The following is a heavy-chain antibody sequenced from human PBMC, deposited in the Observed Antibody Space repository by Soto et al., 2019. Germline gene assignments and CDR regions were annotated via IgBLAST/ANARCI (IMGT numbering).Heavy chain of an antibody. CDR3: ARRWGAAFDY. CDR1: GGSISSYY. D-gene: IGHD1-26*01. Sequence: QVQLQESGPGLVKPSETLSLTWTVSGGSISSYYWSWIRQPPGKGLEWIGYIYYSGSTNYNPSLKSRVTISVDTSNNQFSLKLSSVTAADTAVNYCARRWGAAFDYWGQGTLVTVSS. V-gene: IGHV4-59*08. J-gene: IGHJ4*02. CDR2: IYYSGST.